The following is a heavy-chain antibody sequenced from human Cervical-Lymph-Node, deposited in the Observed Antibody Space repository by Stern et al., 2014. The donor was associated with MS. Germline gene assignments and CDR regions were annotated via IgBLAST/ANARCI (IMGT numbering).Heavy chain of an antibody. CDR2: IYSGGDT. V-gene: IGHV3-66*01. CDR3: VRGTDMDV. CDR1: GFTVTKNY. J-gene: IGHJ6*02. Sequence: VQLGQSGGNLVQPGGSRRLSCAVSGFTVTKNYMSWVRQAPGKGLEWVSVIYSGGDTYYADSVKGRFTISRDKSKITLYLQMNSLTEEDTAVYYCVRGTDMDVWGQGTTVTVSS.